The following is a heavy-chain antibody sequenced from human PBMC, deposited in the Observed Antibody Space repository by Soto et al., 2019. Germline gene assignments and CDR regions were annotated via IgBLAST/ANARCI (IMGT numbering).Heavy chain of an antibody. J-gene: IGHJ6*02. Sequence: SSETLSLTCTVSGGSVSSGDYFWSWLRQSPGKRLEWIAYIYYSGSTNYNPSLKSRATISVDTSKSQVSLTLTSMTAADAALYYCARSPNYYYYGFDVWGQGTAVTVSS. CDR3: ARSPNYYYYGFDV. CDR2: IYYSGST. CDR1: GGSVSSGDYF. V-gene: IGHV4-61*08. D-gene: IGHD3-10*01.